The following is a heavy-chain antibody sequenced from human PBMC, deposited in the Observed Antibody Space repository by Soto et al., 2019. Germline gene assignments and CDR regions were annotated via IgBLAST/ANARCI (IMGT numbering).Heavy chain of an antibody. V-gene: IGHV1-18*01. CDR3: ARVDFAFRANWFDP. CDR2: ISAYNGNT. Sequence: ASVKVSCKAPGYTFTSYGISWVRQAPGQGLEWMGWISAYNGNTNYAQKLQGRVTMTTDTSTSTAYMELRSLRSDDTAVYYCARVDFAFRANWFDPWGQGTLVTVSS. J-gene: IGHJ5*02. D-gene: IGHD3-10*01. CDR1: GYTFTSYG.